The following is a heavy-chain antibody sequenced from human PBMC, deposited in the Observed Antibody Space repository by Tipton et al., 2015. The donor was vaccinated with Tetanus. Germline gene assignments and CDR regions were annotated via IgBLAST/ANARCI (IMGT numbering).Heavy chain of an antibody. CDR3: ARAARYCSGNKCYLDGVEI. Sequence: AEVKKPGASVNVSCKASGYAFLSYGITWVRQAPGQGLDWMGWISTYNGDTNYAQNLQGRVTMTTDTSTTTAYMEMRSLRSDDTAVYYCARAARYCSGNKCYLDGVEIWGRGKLVTVSS. CDR1: GYAFLSYG. D-gene: IGHD2-15*01. V-gene: IGHV1-18*01. CDR2: ISTYNGDT. J-gene: IGHJ3*02.